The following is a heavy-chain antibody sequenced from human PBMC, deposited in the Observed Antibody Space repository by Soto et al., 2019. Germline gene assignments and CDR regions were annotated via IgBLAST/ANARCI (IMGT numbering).Heavy chain of an antibody. Sequence: GGPLSLSCRTSGFTFTYYAMSWVRQAPWKGLEWVTGISESGDATYYADSVKGRFAISRDNSQNTLFLQIHSLRVEDTAVYYCAKMGGPTAYFSAMDGWGQGTTVTVSS. V-gene: IGHV3-23*01. D-gene: IGHD1-1*01. CDR2: ISESGDAT. J-gene: IGHJ6*02. CDR1: GFTFTYYA. CDR3: AKMGGPTAYFSAMDG.